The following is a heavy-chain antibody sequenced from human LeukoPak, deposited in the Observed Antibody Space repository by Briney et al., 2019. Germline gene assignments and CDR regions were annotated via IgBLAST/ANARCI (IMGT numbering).Heavy chain of an antibody. CDR3: ARGGFYCGDDCYVDY. CDR2: INRSGST. J-gene: IGHJ4*02. D-gene: IGHD2-21*02. Sequence: SETLSLTCAVYGESLSYYYWSWIRQPPEKGLEWIGEINRSGSTNYNPSLKSRVSISVDTSKNQFSLKLSSVTAADTAVYYCARGGFYCGDDCYVDYWGQGTLVTVSS. V-gene: IGHV4-34*01. CDR1: GESLSYYY.